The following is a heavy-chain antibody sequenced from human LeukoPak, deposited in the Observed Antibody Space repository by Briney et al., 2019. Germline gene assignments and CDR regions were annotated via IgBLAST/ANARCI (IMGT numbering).Heavy chain of an antibody. CDR3: ARSRPSYGYRNYYYYYMDV. J-gene: IGHJ6*03. CDR1: GGTFSSYA. Sequence: SVEVSCKASGGTFSSYAISWVRQAPGQGLEWMGGIIPIFGTANYAQKFQGRVTITADKSTSTAYMELSSLRSEDTAVYYCARSRPSYGYRNYYYYYMDVWGKGTTVTVSS. V-gene: IGHV1-69*06. D-gene: IGHD5-18*01. CDR2: IIPIFGTA.